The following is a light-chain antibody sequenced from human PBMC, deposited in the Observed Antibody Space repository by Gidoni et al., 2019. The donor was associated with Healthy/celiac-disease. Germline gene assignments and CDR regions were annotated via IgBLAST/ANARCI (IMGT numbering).Light chain of an antibody. V-gene: IGKV1-39*01. Sequence: EISLTHSPSSLSASVGDRVTITCRASQSISCSLNWYQQKSGKAPKLLIYAASSLQSGVPSRCSGSGSGTDFTLTSSSLQPEDVATYYCRRSYSTSFTFGPXTKVDIK. J-gene: IGKJ3*01. CDR2: AAS. CDR1: QSISCS. CDR3: RRSYSTSFT.